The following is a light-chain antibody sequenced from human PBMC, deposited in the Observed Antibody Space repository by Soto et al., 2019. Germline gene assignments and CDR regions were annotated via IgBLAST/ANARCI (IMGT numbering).Light chain of an antibody. J-gene: IGKJ1*01. CDR3: LQFDNWPAWT. CDR1: QSITTN. CDR2: GAS. Sequence: EIVMTQSPVTLSVSPGQRATLSCGTSQSITTNLAWYQQKPDQAPRLLIYGASTRATGIPARFSGSGSGTEFTLTISSLQPEDFAVYYCLQFDNWPAWTFGHGTRVEV. V-gene: IGKV3-15*01.